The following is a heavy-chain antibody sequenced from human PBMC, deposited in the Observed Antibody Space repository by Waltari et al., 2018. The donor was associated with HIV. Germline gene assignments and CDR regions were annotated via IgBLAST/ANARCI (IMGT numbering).Heavy chain of an antibody. CDR3: APYYYISSRHYFDS. D-gene: IGHD3-16*01. CDR1: GGSVGSSSTY. V-gene: IGHV4-39*07. CDR2: INYSGNS. Sequence: QLQLQESGPGLVKPSEPLSPTCTVSGGSVGSSSTYWGWIRQPPGKGLEWIGSINYSGNSYYNPSLKSRVTISVDTSKNQLSLNLSSVTAADTAVYYCAPYYYISSRHYFDSWGQGTLVTVSS. J-gene: IGHJ4*02.